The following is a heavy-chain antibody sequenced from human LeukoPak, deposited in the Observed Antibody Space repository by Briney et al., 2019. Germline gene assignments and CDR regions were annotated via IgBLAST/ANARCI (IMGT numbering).Heavy chain of an antibody. V-gene: IGHV3-23*01. CDR2: FSGSGGST. CDR1: GFTFSTKA. CDR3: AKDVLLWFGELSYYMDV. J-gene: IGHJ6*03. D-gene: IGHD3-10*01. Sequence: GGPLRSSGPAPGFTFSTKALAWFAQPPGKGLRGASPFSGSGGSTYYADSVKGRFTISRDNSKNTLYLQMNSLRAEDTAVYYCAKDVLLWFGELSYYMDVWGKGTTVTISS.